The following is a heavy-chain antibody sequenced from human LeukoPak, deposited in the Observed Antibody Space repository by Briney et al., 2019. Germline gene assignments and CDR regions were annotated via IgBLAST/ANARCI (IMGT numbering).Heavy chain of an antibody. CDR1: GGSISSYY. V-gene: IGHV4-59*01. J-gene: IGHJ4*02. Sequence: SETLSLTCTVSGGSISSYYWSWIRQPPGRGLEWIGYIYYSGSTNYNPSLKSRVTISVDTSKNQFSLKLSSVTAADTAVYYCASSSYGSGKVYLDYWGQGTLVTVSS. CDR3: ASSSYGSGKVYLDY. D-gene: IGHD3-10*01. CDR2: IYYSGST.